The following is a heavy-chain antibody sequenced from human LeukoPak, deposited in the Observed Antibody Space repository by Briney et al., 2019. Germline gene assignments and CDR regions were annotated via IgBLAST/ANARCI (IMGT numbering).Heavy chain of an antibody. CDR2: INPNSGGT. CDR3: ARGGPRVIVVVPAAKNRFDP. J-gene: IGHJ5*02. V-gene: IGHV1-2*02. CDR1: GYTFTGYY. Sequence: ASVKVSCKASGYTFTGYYMHWVRQAPGQGLEWMGWINPNSGGTNYAQKFQGRVTMTRDTSISTAYMELSRLRSDDTAVYYCARGGPRVIVVVPAAKNRFDPWGQGTLVTVSS. D-gene: IGHD2-2*01.